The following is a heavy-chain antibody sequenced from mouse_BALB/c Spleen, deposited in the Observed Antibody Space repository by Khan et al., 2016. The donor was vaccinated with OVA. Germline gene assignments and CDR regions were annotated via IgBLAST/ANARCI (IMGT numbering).Heavy chain of an antibody. J-gene: IGHJ4*01. V-gene: IGHV2-6-1*01. CDR3: ARQPYYHYYLMDY. Sequence: VELVESGPGLVAPSQSLSITCTISGFSLTNYGVHWVRQPPGKGLEWLVVIWHDGSTTYNSALKSRLSISKDNSKSQVFLKMNSLQTDDTAMYYCARQPYYHYYLMDYWGQGTSVTVSS. CDR2: IWHDGST. CDR1: GFSLTNYG. D-gene: IGHD2-10*01.